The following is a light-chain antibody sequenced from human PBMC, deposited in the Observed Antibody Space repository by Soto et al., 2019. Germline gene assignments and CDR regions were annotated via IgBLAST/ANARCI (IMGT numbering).Light chain of an antibody. CDR2: KVS. Sequence: DVVMTQSPLSLPVTLGQPDSISCWSSQSLVYSDGYTYLAWFQQRPGQSPRRLIYKVSNRDSGVPDRFSGSGSGTDLTLRISRVEAEDVGLYYCMQTTYLPYTFGQGTKLEI. CDR3: MQTTYLPYT. J-gene: IGKJ2*01. CDR1: QSLVYSDGYTY. V-gene: IGKV2-30*01.